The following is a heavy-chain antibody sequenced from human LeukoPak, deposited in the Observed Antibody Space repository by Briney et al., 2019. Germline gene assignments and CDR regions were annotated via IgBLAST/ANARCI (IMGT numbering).Heavy chain of an antibody. D-gene: IGHD3/OR15-3a*01. J-gene: IGHJ4*02. CDR1: GYRFTSFW. Sequence: RVESLKISCKGSGYRFTSFWIAWVRQMPGKGLEWMGIIYPGDSDARYSPSFQGQVTMSADKSITTAYLQWSNLKASDTGMYYCARHGRLDGTNTSMILGQLDSWGQGTLVTVSS. CDR2: IYPGDSDA. V-gene: IGHV5-51*01. CDR3: ARHGRLDGTNTSMILGQLDS.